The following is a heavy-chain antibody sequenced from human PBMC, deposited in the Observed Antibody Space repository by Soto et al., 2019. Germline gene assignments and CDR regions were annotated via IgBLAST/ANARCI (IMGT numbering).Heavy chain of an antibody. J-gene: IGHJ5*02. Sequence: GVSAEPCWEACGDGFASRGRSWLRQAPGQGLEWMGWISAYNGNTNYAQNFQGRVTMTSDTPTSTAYMELRSLRSDDTAFYYCVRDEISSAGLDPWGQGTLVTISS. V-gene: IGHV1-18*01. CDR2: ISAYNGNT. CDR3: VRDEISSAGLDP. CDR1: GDGFASRG.